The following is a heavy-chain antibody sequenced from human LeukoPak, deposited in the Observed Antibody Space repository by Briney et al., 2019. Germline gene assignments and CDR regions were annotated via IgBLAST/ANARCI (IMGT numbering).Heavy chain of an antibody. CDR1: GYTFTGYY. CDR2: INPNSGGT. Sequence: ASVKVSCKASGYTFTGYYMHWVRQAPGQGLEWMGWINPNSGGTNYAQKFQGRVTVTRDTSISTAYMELSRLRSDDTAVYYCARDGGVVPAATPYFDYWGQGTLVTVSS. J-gene: IGHJ4*02. CDR3: ARDGGVVPAATPYFDY. V-gene: IGHV1-2*02. D-gene: IGHD2-2*01.